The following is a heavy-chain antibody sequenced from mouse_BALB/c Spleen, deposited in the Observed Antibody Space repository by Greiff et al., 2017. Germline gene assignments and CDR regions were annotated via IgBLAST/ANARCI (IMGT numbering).Heavy chain of an antibody. D-gene: IGHD1-1*01. CDR3: ARWGYYGSSYDRYFDV. Sequence: EVKLMESGGGLVQPGGSRKLSCAASGFTFSSFGMHWVRQAPEKGLEWVAYISSGSSTIYYADTVKGRFTISRDNPKNTLFLQMTSLRSEDTAMYYCARWGYYGSSYDRYFDVWGAGTTVTVSS. CDR2: ISSGSSTI. CDR1: GFTFSSFG. J-gene: IGHJ1*01. V-gene: IGHV5-17*02.